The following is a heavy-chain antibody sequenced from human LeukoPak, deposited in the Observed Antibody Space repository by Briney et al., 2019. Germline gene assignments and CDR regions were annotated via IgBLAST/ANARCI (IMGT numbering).Heavy chain of an antibody. Sequence: GGSLRLSCAASGITLSSYAFHWVRQAPGKGLEWVAVISYDGSIEDYADAVKGRFTISRDNSENTLYLQMNSLRAEDTAVYYCAKAQNYDFWSGYDYWAREPWSPSPQ. CDR1: GITLSSYA. J-gene: IGHJ4*02. CDR3: AKAQNYDFWSGYDY. D-gene: IGHD3-3*01. V-gene: IGHV3-30-3*01. CDR2: ISYDGSIE.